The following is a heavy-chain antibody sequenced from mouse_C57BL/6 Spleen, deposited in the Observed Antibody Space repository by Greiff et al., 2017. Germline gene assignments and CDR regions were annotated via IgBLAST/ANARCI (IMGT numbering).Heavy chain of an antibody. V-gene: IGHV1-61*01. Sequence: QVQLQQPGAELVRPGSSVKQSCKASGYTFTSYWMDWVKQRPGQGLEWIGNIYPSDSETHYNQKFKDKATLTVDKSSSTAYMQLSSLTSEDSAVYYCARFDGYSSFDYWGQGTTLTVSS. J-gene: IGHJ2*01. CDR2: IYPSDSET. CDR3: ARFDGYSSFDY. D-gene: IGHD2-3*01. CDR1: GYTFTSYW.